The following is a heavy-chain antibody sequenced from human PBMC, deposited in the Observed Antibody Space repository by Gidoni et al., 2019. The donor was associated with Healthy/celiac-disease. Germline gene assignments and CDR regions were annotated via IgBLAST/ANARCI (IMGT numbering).Heavy chain of an antibody. Sequence: EVQLVESGGGLVKPGGSLRLSCAASGFTFSSYIINWVRQAPGKGPEWVSSISSSSSNKYYADSVKGQFTISRDNAKNSLYLQMNSLRAEDTAVYYCAKDYSRTFLVVPAAEFDPWGQGTLVTVSS. J-gene: IGHJ5*02. CDR3: AKDYSRTFLVVPAAEFDP. CDR1: GFTFSSYI. CDR2: ISSSSSNK. V-gene: IGHV3-21*01. D-gene: IGHD2-2*01.